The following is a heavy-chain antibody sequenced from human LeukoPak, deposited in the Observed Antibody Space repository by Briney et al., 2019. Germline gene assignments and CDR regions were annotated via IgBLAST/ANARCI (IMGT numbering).Heavy chain of an antibody. J-gene: IGHJ4*02. Sequence: GGSLRLSCAASGFTFSSYGMHWVRQAPGKGLEWVAFIRYDGSNKYYADSVKGRFTISRGNSKNTLYLQMNSLRAEDTAVYYCAKDLHVVAATFFDYWGQGTLVTVSS. D-gene: IGHD2-15*01. V-gene: IGHV3-30*02. CDR2: IRYDGSNK. CDR1: GFTFSSYG. CDR3: AKDLHVVAATFFDY.